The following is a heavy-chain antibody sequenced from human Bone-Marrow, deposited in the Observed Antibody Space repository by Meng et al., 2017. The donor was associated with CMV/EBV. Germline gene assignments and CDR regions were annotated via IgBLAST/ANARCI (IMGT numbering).Heavy chain of an antibody. D-gene: IGHD3-3*01. CDR2: IIPIFGTA. CDR1: GYTFSDFY. Sequence: SVKVSCNASGYTFSDFYIYWVRQAPGQGLEWMGGIIPIFGTANYAQKFQGRVTITTDESTSTAYMELSSLRSEDTAVYYCARADFWSGYLLNMDVWGQGTTVTFSS. CDR3: ARADFWSGYLLNMDV. J-gene: IGHJ6*02. V-gene: IGHV1-69*05.